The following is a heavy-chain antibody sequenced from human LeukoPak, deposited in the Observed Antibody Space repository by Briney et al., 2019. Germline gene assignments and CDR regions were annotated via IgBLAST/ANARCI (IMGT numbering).Heavy chain of an antibody. CDR1: GYTFTGYY. D-gene: IGHD6-13*01. V-gene: IGHV1-18*04. Sequence: ASVKVSCKASGYTFTGYYMHWVRQAPGQGLEWMGWISPYSSNTNDAQNFQGRVTMTTDTSTSTAYMELGSLRSDDTAVYYCVLSPSSSWRPLDYWGQGTLVTVSS. CDR2: ISPYSSNT. CDR3: VLSPSSSWRPLDY. J-gene: IGHJ4*02.